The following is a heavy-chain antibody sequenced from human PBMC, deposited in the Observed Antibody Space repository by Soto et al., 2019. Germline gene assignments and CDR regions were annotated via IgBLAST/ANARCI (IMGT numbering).Heavy chain of an antibody. CDR3: AKDWRYSSSSFFDY. CDR2: ISGSGGST. J-gene: IGHJ4*02. V-gene: IGHV3-23*01. CDR1: GFTFSSYA. D-gene: IGHD6-6*01. Sequence: GGSLRLSCAASGFTFSSYAMSWVRQAPGKGPEWVSAISGSGGSTYYADSVKGRFTISRDFSKSTLYLQMNSLRAEDTAVYYCAKDWRYSSSSFFDYRGQGTLVTVSS.